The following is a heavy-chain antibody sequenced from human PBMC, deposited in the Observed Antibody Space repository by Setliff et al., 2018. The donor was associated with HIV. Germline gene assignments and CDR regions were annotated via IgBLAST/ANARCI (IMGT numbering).Heavy chain of an antibody. J-gene: IGHJ4*02. CDR2: INHSGST. Sequence: SETLSLTCAVYGGSFSDYYWSWIRQPPGKGLEWIGEINHSGSTNYNPSLKSRVTISVDTSKKHFSLKLTSVTAADTAMYYCAREDSDGYVDIWGQGTLVTVSS. D-gene: IGHD2-21*01. CDR3: AREDSDGYVDI. CDR1: GGSFSDYY. V-gene: IGHV4-34*01.